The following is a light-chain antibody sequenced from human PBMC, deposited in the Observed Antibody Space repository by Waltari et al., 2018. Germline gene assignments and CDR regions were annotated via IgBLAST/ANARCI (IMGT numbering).Light chain of an antibody. CDR3: NSRDSSGNHVV. CDR1: SLRSFY. V-gene: IGLV3-19*01. CDR2: GKN. J-gene: IGLJ2*01. Sequence: SSALTQAPAVSVALGQTVRITCQGDSLRSFYASWYQQRPGQAPVLVIYGKNNRPSGIPDRFSGSTSGNTASLTITRAQAEDEADYYCNSRDSSGNHVVFGGGTKLTVL.